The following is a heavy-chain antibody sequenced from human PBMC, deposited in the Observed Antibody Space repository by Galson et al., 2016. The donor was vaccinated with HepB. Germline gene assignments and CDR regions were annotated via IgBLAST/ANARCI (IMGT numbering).Heavy chain of an antibody. CDR3: ARVAAATLGYYYYHGLDV. D-gene: IGHD2-15*01. Sequence: TLSLTCTVSGGSISSGGYYWNWIRQRPGKGLEWIGYISNSGSTHYNPSLKSRLTMSVDTSKNQFSLKLSSVTAADSAVYFCARVAAATLGYYYYHGLDVWGQGTTVTVSS. CDR1: GGSISSGGYY. CDR2: ISNSGST. J-gene: IGHJ6*02. V-gene: IGHV4-31*03.